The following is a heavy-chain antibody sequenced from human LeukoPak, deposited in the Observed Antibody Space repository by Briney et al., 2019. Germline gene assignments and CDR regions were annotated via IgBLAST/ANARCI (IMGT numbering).Heavy chain of an antibody. Sequence: GASVKVSCKASGYTFTSYDINWVRQAPGQGLEWMGWINPNSGGTNYAQKFQGRVTMTRDTSISTAYMEVSRLRSDDTAVYYCAREAGDNAFDIWGQGTMVTVSS. CDR1: GYTFTSYD. CDR2: INPNSGGT. V-gene: IGHV1-2*02. CDR3: AREAGDNAFDI. J-gene: IGHJ3*02. D-gene: IGHD2-21*01.